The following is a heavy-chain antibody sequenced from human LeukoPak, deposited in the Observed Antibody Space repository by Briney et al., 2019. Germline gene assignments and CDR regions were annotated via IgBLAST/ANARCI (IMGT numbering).Heavy chain of an antibody. CDR2: ISYDGSNK. CDR1: GFTFSSYG. J-gene: IGHJ4*02. V-gene: IGHV3-30*03. Sequence: PGGSLRLSCAASGFTFSSYGMHWVRQAPGKGLEWVAVISYDGSNKYYADSVKGRFTISRDNAKNSLYLQMNSLRAEDTAVYYCARKPEVLLWFGDSLPGGFDYWGQGTLVTVSS. CDR3: ARKPEVLLWFGDSLPGGFDY. D-gene: IGHD3-10*01.